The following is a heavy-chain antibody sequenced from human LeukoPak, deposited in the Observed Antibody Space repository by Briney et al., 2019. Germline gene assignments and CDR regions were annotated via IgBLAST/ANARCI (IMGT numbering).Heavy chain of an antibody. CDR2: ISGSGGST. Sequence: GGSLRLSCAASGFXFSSYAISWVRQAPGKGLEWVSHISGSGGSTYYADSVKGRFTISRDNSKNTLYLQMNSLRAEDTAVYYCAKDVKVVVTEAFDIWGQGTVVTVSS. J-gene: IGHJ3*02. CDR3: AKDVKVVVTEAFDI. CDR1: GFXFSSYA. V-gene: IGHV3-23*01. D-gene: IGHD2-21*02.